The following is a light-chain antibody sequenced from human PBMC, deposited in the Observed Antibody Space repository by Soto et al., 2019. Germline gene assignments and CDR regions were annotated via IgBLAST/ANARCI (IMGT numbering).Light chain of an antibody. CDR2: SNN. CDR3: AAWDDTLNGYV. CDR1: SSNIGSNT. Sequence: QSVLTQPPSTSGTPGQRVTFSCSGGSSNIGSNTVNWYQHLPGTAPKLLIYSNNQRPSGVPDRFSGSKSGTSASLAVSGLQSGDEADYYCAAWDDTLNGYVFGTGTKVTVL. V-gene: IGLV1-44*01. J-gene: IGLJ1*01.